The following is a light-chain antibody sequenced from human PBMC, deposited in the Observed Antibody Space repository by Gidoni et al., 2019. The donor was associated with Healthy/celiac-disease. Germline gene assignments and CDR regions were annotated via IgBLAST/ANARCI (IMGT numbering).Light chain of an antibody. V-gene: IGLV3-21*02. Sequence: SYVLPQPPSVSVAPGQTARITCGGNNIGSKSVHWYQQKPGQAPVLVFYDDRHRPSGIPERFSGSNSGNTATLTISRVEAGDEADYYCKVWDSSSDHYVVGTGTKVTVL. CDR2: DDR. CDR3: KVWDSSSDHYV. CDR1: NIGSKS. J-gene: IGLJ1*01.